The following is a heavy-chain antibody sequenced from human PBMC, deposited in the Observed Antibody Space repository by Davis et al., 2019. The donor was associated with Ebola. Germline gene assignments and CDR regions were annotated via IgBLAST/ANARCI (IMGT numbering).Heavy chain of an antibody. Sequence: GGSLRLSCAASGFTFSDYYMSWIRQAPGKGLEWVSYISSSSGYTKYADSVKGRFTISRDNAKNSLFLQMNSLRAEDTAVYYCARDQRPYYYDSSGYYALVYWGQGTLVTVSS. CDR3: ARDQRPYYYDSSGYYALVY. CDR1: GFTFSDYY. CDR2: ISSSSGYT. D-gene: IGHD3-22*01. J-gene: IGHJ4*02. V-gene: IGHV3-11*06.